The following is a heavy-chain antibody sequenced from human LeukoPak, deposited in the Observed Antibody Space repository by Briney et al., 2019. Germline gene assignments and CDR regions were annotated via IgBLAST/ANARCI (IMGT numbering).Heavy chain of an antibody. CDR3: ATESYSGSYLYAFDI. CDR1: GYTLTELS. J-gene: IGHJ3*02. V-gene: IGHV1-24*01. CDR2: FDPEDGET. D-gene: IGHD1-26*01. Sequence: ASVKVSCKVSGYTLTELSMHWVRQAPGKGLEWMGGFDPEDGETIYAQKFQGRVTMTEDTSTDTAYMGLSSLRSEDTAVYYCATESYSGSYLYAFDIWGQGTMVTVSS.